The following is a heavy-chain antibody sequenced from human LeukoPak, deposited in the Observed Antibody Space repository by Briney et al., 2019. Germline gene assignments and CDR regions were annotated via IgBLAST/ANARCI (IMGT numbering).Heavy chain of an antibody. CDR1: GFTFSDYH. Sequence: PGGSLRLSCAASGFTFSDYHMSWIRQAPGQGLEWVSYISNSGSTIYYTDSVKVRFTVSTDNAKNSLYLQMNSLRDEDTAVYFCARDGSSWDGVDYWGQGTLVAVSS. J-gene: IGHJ4*02. CDR2: ISNSGSTI. V-gene: IGHV3-11*01. CDR3: ARDGSSWDGVDY. D-gene: IGHD6-13*01.